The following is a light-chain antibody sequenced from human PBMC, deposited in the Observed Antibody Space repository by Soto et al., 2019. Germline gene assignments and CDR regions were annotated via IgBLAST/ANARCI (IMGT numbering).Light chain of an antibody. V-gene: IGKV1-5*03. Sequence: DIQMTQSPSTLSASVGDRVTITCRASQTISSWLAWYQQKPGKAPKLLIYKASTLESGVPSRFSGGESGTEFTLTISSLQSDDFATYYCQQYNSYSPYTFGQGTKLEIK. J-gene: IGKJ2*01. CDR1: QTISSW. CDR2: KAS. CDR3: QQYNSYSPYT.